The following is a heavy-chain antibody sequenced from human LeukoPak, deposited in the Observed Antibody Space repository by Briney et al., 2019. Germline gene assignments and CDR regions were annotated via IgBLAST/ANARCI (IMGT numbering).Heavy chain of an antibody. Sequence: GGSLRLSCAASGFTFSGSAMHWVRQASGKGLEWVGRIRSKANSYATAYAASVKGRFTISRDDSKNTAYLQMNSLRAEDTAVYYCAKISGWLSAPFDYWGQGTLVTVSS. J-gene: IGHJ4*02. D-gene: IGHD6-19*01. V-gene: IGHV3-73*01. CDR3: AKISGWLSAPFDY. CDR2: IRSKANSYAT. CDR1: GFTFSGSA.